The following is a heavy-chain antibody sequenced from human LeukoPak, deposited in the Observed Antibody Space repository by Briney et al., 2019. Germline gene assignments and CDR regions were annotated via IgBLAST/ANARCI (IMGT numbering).Heavy chain of an antibody. CDR2: INHGGRA. Sequence: SETLSLTCAVYGGSFSDYYWTWIRQPPGKGLEWIGEINHGGRANYSPSLKSRVTISVDTSKNQFSLRLSSVTAADTAVYYCARSVSGVESMAIVLTAAWYCIDGWGKGTTVIVSS. V-gene: IGHV4-34*01. CDR3: ARSVSGVESMAIVLTAAWYCIDG. CDR1: GGSFSDYY. D-gene: IGHD2/OR15-2a*01. J-gene: IGHJ6*03.